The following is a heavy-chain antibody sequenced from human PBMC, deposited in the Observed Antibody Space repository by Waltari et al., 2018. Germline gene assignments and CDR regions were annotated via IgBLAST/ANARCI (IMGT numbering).Heavy chain of an antibody. J-gene: IGHJ6*02. CDR1: GFTFNTYW. CDR2: INPKGTST. Sequence: EVQLVESGGGLVQPGGSLRLSCAGSGFTFNTYWMHWVRQVPGKGLVLGPVINPKGTSTNDADSVKGRFTIARDNAKNTLYLQMNSLRAEDTAVYYCARGHYDSSGYYLSYYYGLDVWGQGTTVTVSS. CDR3: ARGHYDSSGYYLSYYYGLDV. V-gene: IGHV3-74*02. D-gene: IGHD3-22*01.